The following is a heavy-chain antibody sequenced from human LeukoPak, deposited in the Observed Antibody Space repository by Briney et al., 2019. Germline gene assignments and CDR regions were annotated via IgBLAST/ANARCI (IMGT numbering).Heavy chain of an antibody. V-gene: IGHV3-21*01. CDR2: MSSGGTYI. J-gene: IGHJ4*02. D-gene: IGHD2-21*01. CDR1: GFTFSSFA. Sequence: PGGSLRLSCAASGFTFSSFAMTWLRQAPGKGLEGVSSMSSGGTYIYYPDSVRGRFTISRDNAKNSLFLLMNNLRAEDTAVHYCARDRPTGASRVFVVQWGQGTLVTVSS. CDR3: ARDRPTGASRVFVVQ.